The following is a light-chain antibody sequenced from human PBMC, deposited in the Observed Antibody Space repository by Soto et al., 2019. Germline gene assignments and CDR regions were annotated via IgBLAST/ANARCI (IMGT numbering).Light chain of an antibody. CDR1: QPISDY. V-gene: IGKV1-39*01. CDR3: QQSSITPYT. Sequence: DIQMTQSPSSLSASVGDRVTITCRTSQPISDYLNWYQQKPGKAPKLLIQGAYPLQSGAPSRFSGHGSGTNFTLTISSLQPEDSATYYCQQSSITPYTFGQGTKVDIK. J-gene: IGKJ2*01. CDR2: GAY.